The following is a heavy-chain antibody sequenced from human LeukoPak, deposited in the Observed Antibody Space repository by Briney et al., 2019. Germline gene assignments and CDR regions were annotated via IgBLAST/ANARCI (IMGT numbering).Heavy chain of an antibody. J-gene: IGHJ3*02. D-gene: IGHD3-3*01. CDR1: GGSVNSYS. CDR3: ARQDPYYDFWSGPDAFDI. Sequence: SETLSLTCTVSGGSVNSYSLNWIRQSPGKALEWIGYISYSGSTNYNPSLSSRVTISVDTSKNQFSLDLRSVTAADTAVYYCARQDPYYDFWSGPDAFDIWGQGTMVTVSS. V-gene: IGHV4-59*08. CDR2: ISYSGST.